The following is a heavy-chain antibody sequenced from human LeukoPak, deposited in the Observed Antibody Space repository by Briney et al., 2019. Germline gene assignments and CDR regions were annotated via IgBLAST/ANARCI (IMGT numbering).Heavy chain of an antibody. Sequence: GGSLRLSCAASGFTFSSYGMHWVRQAPGKGLEWVSAISGSGGSTYYADSVKGRFTISRDNSKNTLYLQMNSLRAEDTAVYYCAKDPAAAGLNWFDPWGQGTLVTVSS. CDR3: AKDPAAAGLNWFDP. D-gene: IGHD6-13*01. CDR1: GFTFSSYG. CDR2: ISGSGGST. J-gene: IGHJ5*02. V-gene: IGHV3-23*01.